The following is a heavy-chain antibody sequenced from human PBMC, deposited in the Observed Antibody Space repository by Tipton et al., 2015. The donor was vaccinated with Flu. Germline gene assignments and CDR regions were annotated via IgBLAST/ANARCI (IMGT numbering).Heavy chain of an antibody. J-gene: IGHJ4*02. V-gene: IGHV3-23*01. CDR2: ISGGGGTT. CDR1: GFTSSSYA. D-gene: IGHD1-7*01. Sequence: GSLRLSCAASGFTSSSYAMSWVRQAPGKGLEWVAAISGGGGTTYFADSLKGRFTISSDISKNTLYLQMNSLRAEDTAVYYCAKVIPELVSGLDYWGQGTLVTVSS. CDR3: AKVIPELVSGLDY.